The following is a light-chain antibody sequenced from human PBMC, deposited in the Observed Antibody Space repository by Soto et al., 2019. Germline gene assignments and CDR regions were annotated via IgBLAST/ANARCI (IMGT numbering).Light chain of an antibody. CDR3: QQRSNWPFT. CDR1: QSVRSY. V-gene: IGKV3-11*01. Sequence: EIVLTQSPATLSLSPGERATLSCRASQSVRSYLAWYQQKPGQVPRLLIYDASKRATGIPAGFSGSGSGTDCTRTISSLEPEDFAVYYCQQRSNWPFTFGHGTKVDIK. CDR2: DAS. J-gene: IGKJ3*01.